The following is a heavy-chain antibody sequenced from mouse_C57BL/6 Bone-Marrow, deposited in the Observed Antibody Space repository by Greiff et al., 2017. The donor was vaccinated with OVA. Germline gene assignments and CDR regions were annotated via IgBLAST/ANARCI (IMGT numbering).Heavy chain of an antibody. V-gene: IGHV5-2*01. CDR1: EYEFPSHD. J-gene: IGHJ1*03. Sequence: EVQRVESGGGLVQPGESLKLSCESNEYEFPSHDMSWVRKTPEKRLELVAAINSDGGSTYYPDTMERRFIISRDNTKKTLYLQMSSLRSEDTALYYCARKGTVVEDWYFDVWGTGTTVTVSS. CDR2: INSDGGST. CDR3: ARKGTVVEDWYFDV. D-gene: IGHD1-1*01.